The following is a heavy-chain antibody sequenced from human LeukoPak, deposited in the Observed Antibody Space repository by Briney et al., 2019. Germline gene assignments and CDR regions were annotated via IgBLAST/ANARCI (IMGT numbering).Heavy chain of an antibody. D-gene: IGHD3-16*02. V-gene: IGHV3-74*01. CDR2: IDTDGSDR. Sequence: GGSLRLSCVASGFTFDRHWMHWVRQAPGKGLVWVSRIDTDGSDRGYAESVKGRSTISRDNTKNTLYLQMDSLRVEDTAVYYCARGGFIVGANQYFQWWGQGTRVIVSS. J-gene: IGHJ4*02. CDR1: GFTFDRHW. CDR3: ARGGFIVGANQYFQW.